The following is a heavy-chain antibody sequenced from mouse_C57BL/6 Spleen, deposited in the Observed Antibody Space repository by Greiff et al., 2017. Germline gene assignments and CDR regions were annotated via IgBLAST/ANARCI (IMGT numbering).Heavy chain of an antibody. CDR3: ARHEGPHYYGSSYFDY. CDR2: FYPGSGSI. D-gene: IGHD1-1*01. V-gene: IGHV1-62-2*01. J-gene: IGHJ2*01. CDR1: GYTFTEYT. Sequence: QVQLKQSGAELVKPGASVKLSCKASGYTFTEYTIHWVKQRSGQGLEWIGWFYPGSGSIKYNEKFKDKATLTADKSSSTVYMELSRLTSEDSAVYFCARHEGPHYYGSSYFDYWGQGTTLTVSS.